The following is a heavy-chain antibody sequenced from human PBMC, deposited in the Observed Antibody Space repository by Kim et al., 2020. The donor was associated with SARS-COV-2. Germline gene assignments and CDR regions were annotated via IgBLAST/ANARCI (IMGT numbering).Heavy chain of an antibody. Sequence: GGSLRLSCAASGFTFSSYGMHWVRQAPGKGLEWVEVISYDGSNKYYADSVKGRFTISRDNSKNTLYLQMNSLRAEDTAVYYCAKGNTIAVAGPLDYWGQG. V-gene: IGHV3-30*18. J-gene: IGHJ4*02. CDR2: ISYDGSNK. CDR1: GFTFSSYG. D-gene: IGHD6-19*01. CDR3: AKGNTIAVAGPLDY.